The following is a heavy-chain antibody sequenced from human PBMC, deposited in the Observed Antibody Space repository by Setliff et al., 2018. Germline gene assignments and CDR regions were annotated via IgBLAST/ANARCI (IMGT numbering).Heavy chain of an antibody. J-gene: IGHJ5*02. V-gene: IGHV1-18*01. CDR2: ISANNGYM. CDR3: ARDRSNIVVVPSGAKFDP. D-gene: IGHD2-2*01. Sequence: GASVKVSCKASGYTFTSYGISWLRQAPGQGLEWMGWISANNGYMVFAQNLQGRIIMTTDTSTSTAYMELKSRRPDDTAVYYCARDRSNIVVVPSGAKFDPWGQGTLVTVSS. CDR1: GYTFTSYG.